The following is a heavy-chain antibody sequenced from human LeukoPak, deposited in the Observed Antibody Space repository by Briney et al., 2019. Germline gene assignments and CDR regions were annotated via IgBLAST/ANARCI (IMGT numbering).Heavy chain of an antibody. CDR3: AKERTVHSSGYSNYFDY. CDR2: IWYDGSNK. J-gene: IGHJ4*02. CDR1: GFTFSSYG. Sequence: GGSLRLSCAASGFTFSSYGMHWVRQAPGKGLEWVAVIWYDGSNKYYADSVKGRFTISRDNSKNTLYLQMNSLRAEDTAVYYCAKERTVHSSGYSNYFDYWGQGTLVTVSS. D-gene: IGHD3-22*01. V-gene: IGHV3-33*06.